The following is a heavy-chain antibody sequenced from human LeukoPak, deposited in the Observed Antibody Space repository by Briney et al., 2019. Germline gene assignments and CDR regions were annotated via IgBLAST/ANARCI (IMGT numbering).Heavy chain of an antibody. J-gene: IGHJ4*02. Sequence: GGSLRLSCAASGFTFSNYEMNWVRQAPGMGLEWVSYITSSGPTAFYADSVKGRFNISRDNAQNSLFLQMNNLTAEDTPIYYCARLGFCSDGSCYSLDYWGQGILVTVSS. D-gene: IGHD2-15*01. V-gene: IGHV3-48*03. CDR2: ITSSGPTA. CDR1: GFTFSNYE. CDR3: ARLGFCSDGSCYSLDY.